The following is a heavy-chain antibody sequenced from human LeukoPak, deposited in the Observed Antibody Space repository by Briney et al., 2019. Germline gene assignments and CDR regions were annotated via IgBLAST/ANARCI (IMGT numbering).Heavy chain of an antibody. CDR2: ISYDGSNK. CDR1: GFTFSSYA. CDR3: AREIIYCSGGSCYVYFDY. Sequence: GGSLRLSCAASGFTFSSYAMHWVRQAPGKGLEWVAVISYDGSNKYYADSVKGRFTISRDNSKNTLYLQMNSLRAEDTAVYYCAREIIYCSGGSCYVYFDYWGQGTLVTVSS. V-gene: IGHV3-30-3*01. D-gene: IGHD2-15*01. J-gene: IGHJ4*02.